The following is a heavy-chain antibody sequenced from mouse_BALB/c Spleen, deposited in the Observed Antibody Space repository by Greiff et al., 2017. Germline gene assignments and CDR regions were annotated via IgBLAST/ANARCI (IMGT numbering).Heavy chain of an antibody. CDR3: ARGSWFAY. CDR2: IRNKANGYTT. V-gene: IGHV7-3*02. Sequence: EVKVVESGGGLVQPGGSLRLSCATSGFTFTDYYMSWVRQPPGKALEWLGFIRNKANGYTTEYSASVKGRFTISRDNSQSILYLQMNTLRAEDSATYYCARGSWFAYWGQGTLVTVSA. J-gene: IGHJ3*01. CDR1: GFTFTDYY.